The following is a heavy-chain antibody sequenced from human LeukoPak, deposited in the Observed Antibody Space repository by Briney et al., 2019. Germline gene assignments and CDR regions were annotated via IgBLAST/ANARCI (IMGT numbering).Heavy chain of an antibody. V-gene: IGHV1-69*01. CDR2: IIPIFGTA. CDR3: AREESSRLSAWFDP. J-gene: IGHJ5*02. CDR1: GGTFSSYA. Sequence: SVKVSCKASGGTFSSYAISWVRQAPGQGLEWMGGIIPIFGTANYAQKFQGRVTVTADESTSTAYMELSSLRSEDTAVYYCAREESSRLSAWFDPWGQGTLVTVSS. D-gene: IGHD6-13*01.